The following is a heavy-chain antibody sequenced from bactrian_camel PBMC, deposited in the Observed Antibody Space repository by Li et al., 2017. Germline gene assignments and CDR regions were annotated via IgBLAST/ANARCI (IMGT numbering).Heavy chain of an antibody. J-gene: IGHJ4*01. CDR1: RYTYKRNC. CDR2: LWIGGAQT. V-gene: IGHV3S1*01. D-gene: IGHD7*01. CDR3: AADQLYGTCRDVLDLPA. Sequence: HVQLVESGGGSVQAGGSLRFACAAGRYTYKRNCMGWFRQRPGKDPEGLAVLWIGGAQTVYADSVKGRFIITRDKARDLVYLQMNGLQPEDTGMYYCAADQLYGTCRDVLDLPARGQGTQVTVS.